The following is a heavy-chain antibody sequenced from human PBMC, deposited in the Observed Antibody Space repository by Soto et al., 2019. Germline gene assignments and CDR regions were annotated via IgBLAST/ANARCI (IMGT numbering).Heavy chain of an antibody. J-gene: IGHJ4*02. CDR3: ATGSYNWNDGGFDY. V-gene: IGHV1-24*01. CDR1: GYTLTELS. Sequence: QVQLVQSGAEVKKPGASVKVSCKVSGYTLTELSVHWVRQAPGKGREWMGGFDPEDGETIYAQKFQGRVTMTEDTSTDTASMELSSLRSEDTAVYYCATGSYNWNDGGFDYWGQGPLVTVSS. CDR2: FDPEDGET. D-gene: IGHD1-1*01.